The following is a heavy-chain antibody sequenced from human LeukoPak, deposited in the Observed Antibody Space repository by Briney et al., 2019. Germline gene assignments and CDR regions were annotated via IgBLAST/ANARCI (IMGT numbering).Heavy chain of an antibody. CDR2: VSGSFDSK. J-gene: IGHJ4*02. D-gene: IGHD2-2*01. CDR3: AKRSRESSTSGVLGGFYY. CDR1: GSPFSSYA. V-gene: IGHV3-23*01. Sequence: PGRSLRLSCAASGSPFSSYAMGWVRNAPGKGLEWVSTVSGSFDSKYYADAVKGIFTISRDKSKNTLNLQMNSLRVEDTAIYYWAKRSRESSTSGVLGGFYYCGQGTLWTVSS.